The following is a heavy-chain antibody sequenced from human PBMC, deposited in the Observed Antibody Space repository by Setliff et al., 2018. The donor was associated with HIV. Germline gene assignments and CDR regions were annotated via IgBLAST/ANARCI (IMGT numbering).Heavy chain of an antibody. Sequence: AGGSLRLSCAASGFTFSSYGMHWVRQAPGKGLEWVAVIRYDGSNKYYADSLKGRFTISRDNSKNTLYLQMNSLRAEDTAVYYCAKDGLVVPTAIAYMDVWGQGTTVTVSS. CDR3: AKDGLVVPTAIAYMDV. CDR2: IRYDGSNK. J-gene: IGHJ6*03. V-gene: IGHV3-30*02. D-gene: IGHD2-2*02. CDR1: GFTFSSYG.